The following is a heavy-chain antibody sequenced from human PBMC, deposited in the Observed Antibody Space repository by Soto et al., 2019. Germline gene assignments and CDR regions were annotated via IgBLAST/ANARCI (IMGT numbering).Heavy chain of an antibody. D-gene: IGHD3-10*01. J-gene: IGHJ5*02. Sequence: QLLQSGGGLVQPGGSLTLSCAASGFTFGTTDMSWVRQAPGEGLEWVSTIDGSDGLTYYADYVKGRFTISRDNSRNTGYLQMNSLRGDDTAMYYCVKNSGGFNTWGQGALVTVSS. CDR3: VKNSGGFNT. CDR2: IDGSDGLT. V-gene: IGHV3-23*01. CDR1: GFTFGTTD.